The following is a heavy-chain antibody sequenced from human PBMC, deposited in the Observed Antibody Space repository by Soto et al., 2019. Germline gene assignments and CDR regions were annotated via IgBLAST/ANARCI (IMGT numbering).Heavy chain of an antibody. V-gene: IGHV4-31*03. D-gene: IGHD3-3*01. J-gene: IGHJ5*02. CDR1: GGSISSGDYY. CDR2: IYYSGST. CDR3: ARWWSGSRQGFDP. Sequence: QVQLQESGPGLVKPSQTLSLTCTVSGGSISSGDYYWSWIRQHPGKGLEWIGYIYYSGSTYDNPSLKSRVNISVDPSKNQFSVKLSSVTAADTAVYYCARWWSGSRQGFDPWGQGTLVTVSS.